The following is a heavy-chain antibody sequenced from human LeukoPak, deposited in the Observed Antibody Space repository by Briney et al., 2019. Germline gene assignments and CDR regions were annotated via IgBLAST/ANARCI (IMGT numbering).Heavy chain of an antibody. CDR3: AKRKPLYYFDY. CDR1: GFTFSSYS. J-gene: IGHJ4*02. CDR2: ISSSSSYI. Sequence: NAGGSLRLSCAASGFTFSSYSMNWVRQAPGKGLEWVSSISSSSSYIYYADSVKGRFTISRDNAKNSLYLQMNSLRAEDTAVYYCAKRKPLYYFDYWGQGTLVTVSS. V-gene: IGHV3-21*04.